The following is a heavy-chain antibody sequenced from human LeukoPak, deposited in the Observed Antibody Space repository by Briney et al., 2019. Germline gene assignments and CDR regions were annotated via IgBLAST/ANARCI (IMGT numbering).Heavy chain of an antibody. CDR2: INPDSGGT. D-gene: IGHD1-26*01. J-gene: IGHJ3*02. V-gene: IGHV1-2*02. Sequence: ASVKVSCKASGYTFTGYYMHWVRQAPGQGLEWMGWINPDSGGTHYAQNFQGRVTMTRDTSISTAYMELSRLRSNDTAVYYCARPLIVGATTRAFDIWGQGTMVTVSS. CDR1: GYTFTGYY. CDR3: ARPLIVGATTRAFDI.